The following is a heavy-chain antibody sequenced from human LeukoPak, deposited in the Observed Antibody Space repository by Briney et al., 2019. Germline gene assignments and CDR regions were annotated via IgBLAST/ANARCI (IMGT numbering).Heavy chain of an antibody. D-gene: IGHD2-2*01. Sequence: PSETLSLACTVSGGSISSYYWSWIRQPPGKGLEWIGYIYYSGGTNYNPSLKSRVTMSLDTSKNQFFLNLYSMTAADTAVYYCARHDSTAWPMTFWGQGVLVTVSA. V-gene: IGHV4-59*08. CDR2: IYYSGGT. CDR3: ARHDSTAWPMTF. J-gene: IGHJ4*02. CDR1: GGSISSYY.